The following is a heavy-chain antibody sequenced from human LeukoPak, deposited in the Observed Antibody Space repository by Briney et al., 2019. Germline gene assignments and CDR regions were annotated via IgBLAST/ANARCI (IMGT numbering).Heavy chain of an antibody. CDR2: IYYSGST. CDR1: GGSISSSSYY. J-gene: IGHJ4*02. D-gene: IGHD3-22*01. CDR3: ARDHYDSSGYPFDY. V-gene: IGHV4-39*07. Sequence: SETLSLTCTVSGGSISSSSYYWGWIRQPPGKGLEWIGSIYYSGSTYYNPSRKSRVTISVDTAKNQFSLKLSSVTAADTAVYYCARDHYDSSGYPFDYWGQGTLVTVSS.